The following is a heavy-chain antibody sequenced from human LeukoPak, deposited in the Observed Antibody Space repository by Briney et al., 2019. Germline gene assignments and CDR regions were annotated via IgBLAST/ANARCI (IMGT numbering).Heavy chain of an antibody. Sequence: SETLSLTCAVYGGSFSGYYWSWIRQPPGKGLEWIGEINHSGSTNYDPSLKSRVTISVDTSKNQFSLKLSSVTAADTAVYYCARAGYSSGWYSNYWGQGTLVTVSS. V-gene: IGHV4-34*01. J-gene: IGHJ4*02. CDR2: INHSGST. D-gene: IGHD6-19*01. CDR3: ARAGYSSGWYSNY. CDR1: GGSFSGYY.